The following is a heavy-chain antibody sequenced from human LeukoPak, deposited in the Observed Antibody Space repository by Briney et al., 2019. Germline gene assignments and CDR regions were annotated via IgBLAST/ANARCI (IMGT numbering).Heavy chain of an antibody. V-gene: IGHV5-10-1*01. CDR2: IDPSDSYT. CDR1: GYSFTSYW. CDR3: ARQEFSSGWYVDY. Sequence: GESLKIFCKGSGYSFTSYWISWVRQMPGKGLEWMGRIDPSDSYTNYSPSFQGHVTISADKSISTAYLQWSSLKASDTAMYYCARQEFSSGWYVDYWGQGTLVTVSS. J-gene: IGHJ4*02. D-gene: IGHD6-19*01.